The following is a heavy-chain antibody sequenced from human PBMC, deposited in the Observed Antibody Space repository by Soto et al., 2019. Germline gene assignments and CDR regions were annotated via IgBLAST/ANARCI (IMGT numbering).Heavy chain of an antibody. Sequence: SETLSLTCTVSGGSISSYYWSWIRQPPGKGLEWIGYIYYSGSTNYNPSLKSRVTISVDTSKNQFSLKLSSVTAADTAVYYCARMSKSSSSWSLGGYYYYGMDVWGQGTTVTVSS. CDR1: GGSISSYY. CDR2: IYYSGST. J-gene: IGHJ6*02. V-gene: IGHV4-59*01. CDR3: ARMSKSSSSWSLGGYYYYGMDV. D-gene: IGHD6-13*01.